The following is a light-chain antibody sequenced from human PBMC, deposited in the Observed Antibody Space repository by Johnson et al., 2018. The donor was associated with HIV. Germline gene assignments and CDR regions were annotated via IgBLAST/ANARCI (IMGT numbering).Light chain of an antibody. CDR2: DNN. CDR1: SSNIGNNY. Sequence: PQPPSLSAAPGQRVTISCSGSSSNIGNNYVSWYQQFPGTAPKLVIYDNNKRPSGIPDRFSGSKSGTSATLGITGLQTGDEADYYCGTWDSSLNAFVFGAGTRVTVL. V-gene: IGLV1-51*01. J-gene: IGLJ1*01. CDR3: GTWDSSLNAFV.